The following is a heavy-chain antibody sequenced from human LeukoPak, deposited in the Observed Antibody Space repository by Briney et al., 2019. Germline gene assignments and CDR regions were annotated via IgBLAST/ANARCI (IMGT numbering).Heavy chain of an antibody. Sequence: GGSLRLSCSASGFTFNDNVMSWVRQAPGKGLEWVSVIYSGGSTYYADSVKGRFTISRDNSKNTLYLQMNSLRAEDTAVYYCARDPDGGNYYGRDVWGQGTTVTVSS. CDR1: GFTFNDNV. J-gene: IGHJ6*02. D-gene: IGHD1-14*01. V-gene: IGHV3-66*01. CDR3: ARDPDGGNYYGRDV. CDR2: IYSGGST.